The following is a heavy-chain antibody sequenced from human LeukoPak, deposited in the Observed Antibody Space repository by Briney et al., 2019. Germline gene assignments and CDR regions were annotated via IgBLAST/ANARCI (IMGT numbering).Heavy chain of an antibody. V-gene: IGHV3-9*01. D-gene: IGHD3-10*01. CDR1: GFTFDDYA. J-gene: IGHJ5*02. CDR3: TKVHDGHYLSSRNWFDP. Sequence: GGSLRLSCAASGFTFDDYAMHWVRQAPGKGLEWVSGVSWNSRDRGYADTVKGRFTISRDNARNSLYLQMNSLRPEDTALYYCTKVHDGHYLSSRNWFDPWGQGILVTVSS. CDR2: VSWNSRDR.